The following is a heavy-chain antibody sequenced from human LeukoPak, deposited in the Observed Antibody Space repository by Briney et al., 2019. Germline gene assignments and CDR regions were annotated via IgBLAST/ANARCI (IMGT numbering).Heavy chain of an antibody. CDR1: GFTFSNYW. D-gene: IGHD6-19*01. V-gene: IGHV3-74*01. CDR2: IRSDGSIT. J-gene: IGHJ3*02. Sequence: GGFLRLSCAASGFTFSNYWMRWVRQAPGEGLVWMSRIRSDGSITHYADSVKGRFTISRDNAKNTLYLQVSSLRTESTAVYYCARDEEQLNIWGQGTMVTVSS. CDR3: ARDEEQLNI.